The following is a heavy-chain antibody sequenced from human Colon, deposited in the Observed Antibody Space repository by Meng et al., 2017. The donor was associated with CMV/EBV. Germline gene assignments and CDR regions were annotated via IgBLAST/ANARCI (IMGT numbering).Heavy chain of an antibody. D-gene: IGHD3-22*01. J-gene: IGHJ4*02. CDR1: GFTFSDYS. Sequence: GESLKISCAASGFTFSDYSMNWVRQAPGKGLEWVSSISSSSSNIYHADSVKGRFTISRDNAKNSLYLQMNSLRAEDTAVYYCARDSSGYYHFDYWGQGTLVTVSS. V-gene: IGHV3-21*01. CDR2: ISSSSSNI. CDR3: ARDSSGYYHFDY.